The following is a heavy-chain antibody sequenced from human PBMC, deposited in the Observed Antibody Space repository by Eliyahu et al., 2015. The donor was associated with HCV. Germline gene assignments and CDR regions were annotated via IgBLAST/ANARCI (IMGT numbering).Heavy chain of an antibody. V-gene: IGHV3-9*01. CDR1: GFXFXDYA. Sequence: EVQLVESGGGLVQPGRSLRLSCAASGFXFXDYAMHWVRQAPGKGLEWVSGISWNSGSIGYADSVKGRFTISRDNAKNSLYLQMNSLRAEDTALYYCAKDNDYDFWSGYRYFDYWGQGTLVTVSS. D-gene: IGHD3-3*01. CDR3: AKDNDYDFWSGYRYFDY. J-gene: IGHJ4*02. CDR2: ISWNSGSI.